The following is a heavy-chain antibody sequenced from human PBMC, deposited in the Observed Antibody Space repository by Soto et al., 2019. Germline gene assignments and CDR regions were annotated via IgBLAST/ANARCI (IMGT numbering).Heavy chain of an antibody. J-gene: IGHJ4*02. D-gene: IGHD6-13*01. Sequence: EVQLVESGGGLVQPGGSLRLSCAASGFTVSSNYMSWVRQAPGKGLEWVSVIYSGGSTYYADSVKGRFTISRHNSXITLYLQMNRLRAEDTAVYYCARGRGSSWYGLLDYWGQGTLVTVSS. CDR3: ARGRGSSWYGLLDY. CDR1: GFTVSSNY. V-gene: IGHV3-53*04. CDR2: IYSGGST.